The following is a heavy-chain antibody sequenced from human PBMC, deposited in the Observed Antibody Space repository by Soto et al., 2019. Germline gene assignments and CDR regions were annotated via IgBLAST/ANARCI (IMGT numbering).Heavy chain of an antibody. V-gene: IGHV1-18*01. Sequence: GTSAKLSCKAPGYTFTCYFISWARHTPGQGLEWMGWISAYNGNTNYAQKLQGRVTMTTDTSTSTAYMELRSLRSDDTAVYYCARDLANTGAFDYWGQGTLVTVSS. CDR1: GYTFTCYF. D-gene: IGHD1-1*01. CDR3: ARDLANTGAFDY. CDR2: ISAYNGNT. J-gene: IGHJ4*02.